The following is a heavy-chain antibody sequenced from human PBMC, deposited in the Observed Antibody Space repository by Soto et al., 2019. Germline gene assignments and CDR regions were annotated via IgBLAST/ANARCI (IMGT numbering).Heavy chain of an antibody. CDR2: ISYDGSNK. Sequence: QVQLVESGGGVVQPGRSLRLSCAASGFTFSSYGMHWVRQAPGKGLEWVAVISYDGSNKYYADSVKGRFTISRDNSKNTLYLQMSGLRAEATAVYYCVKDGSSGWPYYYGLDVWGQGTTVTVSS. V-gene: IGHV3-30*18. D-gene: IGHD6-19*01. CDR1: GFTFSSYG. CDR3: VKDGSSGWPYYYGLDV. J-gene: IGHJ6*02.